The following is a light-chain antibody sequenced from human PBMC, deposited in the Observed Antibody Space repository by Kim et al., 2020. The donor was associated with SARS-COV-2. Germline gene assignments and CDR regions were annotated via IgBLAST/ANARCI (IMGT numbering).Light chain of an antibody. CDR2: AAS. CDR1: QGISRR. J-gene: IGKJ5*01. Sequence: GSGGDRVTITCRASQGISRRLAWYQQKPGKAPKLLIYAASTLQGGVPSRFSGSGSGTEFTLTISSLQPEDFGSYFCQQAHSFPYTFGQGTRLEIK. V-gene: IGKV1-12*01. CDR3: QQAHSFPYT.